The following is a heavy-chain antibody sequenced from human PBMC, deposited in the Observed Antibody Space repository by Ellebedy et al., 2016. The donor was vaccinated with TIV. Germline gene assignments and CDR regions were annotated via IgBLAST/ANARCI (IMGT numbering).Heavy chain of an antibody. CDR2: IFHIGST. CDR1: GGSFSGYY. V-gene: IGHV4-34*12. J-gene: IGHJ4*02. Sequence: MPSETLSLTCAVYGGSFSGYYWTRIRQPPGKGLEWIGSIFHIGSTHYNPSLKSRVTISVDTSKNQFSLKLSSVTAADTAVYYCARQRIAVSGRFDYWGQGTLVSVSS. CDR3: ARQRIAVSGRFDY. D-gene: IGHD6-19*01.